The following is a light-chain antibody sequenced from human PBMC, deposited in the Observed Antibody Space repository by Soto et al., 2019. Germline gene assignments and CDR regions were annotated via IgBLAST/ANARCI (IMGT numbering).Light chain of an antibody. J-gene: IGKJ1*01. CDR3: QQYGSSRWT. CDR1: QSISSSY. CDR2: GAS. Sequence: EIVITQSPATLSVVPGERATLSCRASQSISSSYLAWYQQKPGQAPRLLIYGASSRATGIPDRFSGSGSGTDFTLTISRLEPEDFAVYYCQQYGSSRWTFGQGTKV. V-gene: IGKV3-20*01.